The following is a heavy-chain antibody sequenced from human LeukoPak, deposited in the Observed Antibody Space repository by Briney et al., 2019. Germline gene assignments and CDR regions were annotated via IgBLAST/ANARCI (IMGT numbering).Heavy chain of an antibody. CDR2: ISSSSSTI. CDR3: ARARLSGWYGFDY. V-gene: IGHV3-48*01. J-gene: IGHJ4*02. CDR1: GFTFSSYS. D-gene: IGHD6-19*01. Sequence: GGSLRLSCAASGFTFSSYSMNWVRQAPGKGLEWVSYISSSSSTIYYADSVKGRFTISRDNAKNSLYLQMNSLRAEDTAVYYCARARLSGWYGFDYWGQGTLVTVSS.